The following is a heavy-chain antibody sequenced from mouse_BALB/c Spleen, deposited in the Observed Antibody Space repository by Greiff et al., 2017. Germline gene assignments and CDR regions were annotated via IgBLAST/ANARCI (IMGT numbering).Heavy chain of an antibody. D-gene: IGHD2-4*01. CDR1: GYTFTDYE. V-gene: IGHV1-15*01. CDR3: TRAGSTMITTGFDY. CDR2: IDPETGGT. J-gene: IGHJ2*01. Sequence: QVQLKQSGAELVRPGASVTLSCKASGYTFTDYEMHWVKQTPVHGLEWIGAIDPETGGTAYNQKFKGKATLTADKSSSTAYMELRSLTSEDSAVYYCTRAGSTMITTGFDYWGQGTTLTVSS.